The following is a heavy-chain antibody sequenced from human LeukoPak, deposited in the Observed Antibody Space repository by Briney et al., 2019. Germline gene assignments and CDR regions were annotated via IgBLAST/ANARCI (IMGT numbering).Heavy chain of an antibody. Sequence: GGPLRLSCAASGFTFSRNWMHWVRPAPGKGLVWVSRINSDGGTTTYADFVKGRFTTSRDNAKNTLYLQMNSLRAEDTAVYYCARELPFDYWGQGTLVTVSS. J-gene: IGHJ4*02. D-gene: IGHD2-21*02. CDR1: GFTFSRNW. CDR3: ARELPFDY. CDR2: INSDGGTT. V-gene: IGHV3-74*01.